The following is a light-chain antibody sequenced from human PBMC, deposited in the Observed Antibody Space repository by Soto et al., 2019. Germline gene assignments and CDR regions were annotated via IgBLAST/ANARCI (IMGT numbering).Light chain of an antibody. J-gene: IGKJ1*01. CDR2: DAS. CDR3: LQHNSYPPA. CDR1: QSIGRW. Sequence: DIQMTQSPSTLSASVGDRVTITCRASQSIGRWLAWYQQKPGKAPKLLIYDASSLESGVPSRFAGSGSGTEFTLTIDSLQPEDFATSYCLQHNSYPPAFGQGTKVDIK. V-gene: IGKV1-5*01.